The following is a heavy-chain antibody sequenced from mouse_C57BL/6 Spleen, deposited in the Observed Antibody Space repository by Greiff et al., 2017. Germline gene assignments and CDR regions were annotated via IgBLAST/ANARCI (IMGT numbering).Heavy chain of an antibody. D-gene: IGHD1-1*01. CDR2: IDPSDSET. Sequence: QVQLQPSGAELVRPGSSVKLSCKASGYTFTSYWMHWVKQRPIQGLEWIGNIDPSDSETHYNQKFKDKATLTVDKSSSTAYMQLSSLTSEDSAVYYCARAGIYYYGSSYGYFDVWGTGTTVTVSS. V-gene: IGHV1-52*01. CDR1: GYTFTSYW. CDR3: ARAGIYYYGSSYGYFDV. J-gene: IGHJ1*03.